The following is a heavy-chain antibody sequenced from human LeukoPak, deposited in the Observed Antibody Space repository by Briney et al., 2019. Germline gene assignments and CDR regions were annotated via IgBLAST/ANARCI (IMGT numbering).Heavy chain of an antibody. CDR3: ATISAQTFDV. CDR2: IKPDGSDK. CDR1: GFSFRSHW. V-gene: IGHV3-7*01. J-gene: IGHJ3*01. D-gene: IGHD5-24*01. Sequence: GGSLRLSCVGSGFSFRSHWVNWVRQSPGKGLEWVANIKPDGSDKYYVDSARGRFTVSRDNAKNSAFLQMNSLRAEDTAIYYCATISAQTFDVWGQGTLVSVSS.